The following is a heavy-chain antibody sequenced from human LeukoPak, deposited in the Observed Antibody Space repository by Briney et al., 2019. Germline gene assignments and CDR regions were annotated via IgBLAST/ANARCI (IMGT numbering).Heavy chain of an antibody. CDR1: GYTFTNYY. CDR2: INPGGDNT. D-gene: IGHD5-24*01. Sequence: GASVKLSCKASGYTFTNYYIHWVRHAPGQGLEWTGLINPGGDNTDYAQNFQGRVTMTRDTSTSSVYMGLSSLRSEDTAVYYCARIRDGYNDAYDIWGQGTMVTVSS. J-gene: IGHJ3*02. V-gene: IGHV1-46*01. CDR3: ARIRDGYNDAYDI.